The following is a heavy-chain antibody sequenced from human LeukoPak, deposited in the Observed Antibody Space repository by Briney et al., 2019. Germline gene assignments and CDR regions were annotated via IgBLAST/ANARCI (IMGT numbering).Heavy chain of an antibody. CDR2: IIPILGIA. J-gene: IGHJ6*02. D-gene: IGHD3-16*01. CDR1: GYTFTSYD. Sequence: GASVKVSCKASGYTFTSYDINWVRQAPGQGLEWMGRIIPILGIANYAQKFQGRVTITADKSTSTAYMELSSLRSEDTAVYYCARDLGLRNTYGMDVWGQGTTVTVSS. V-gene: IGHV1-69*04. CDR3: ARDLGLRNTYGMDV.